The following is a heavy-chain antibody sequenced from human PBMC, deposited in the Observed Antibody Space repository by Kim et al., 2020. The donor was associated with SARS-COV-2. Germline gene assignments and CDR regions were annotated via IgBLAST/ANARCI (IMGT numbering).Heavy chain of an antibody. Sequence: VKGRFTISRDNSKNTLYLQMNSLRAEDTAVYYCARDMGAVAGLAIDAFDIWGQGTMVTVSS. CDR3: ARDMGAVAGLAIDAFDI. D-gene: IGHD6-19*01. V-gene: IGHV3-30*01. J-gene: IGHJ3*02.